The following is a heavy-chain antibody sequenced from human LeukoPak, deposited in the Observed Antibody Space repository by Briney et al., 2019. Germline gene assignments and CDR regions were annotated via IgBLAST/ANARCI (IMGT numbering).Heavy chain of an antibody. V-gene: IGHV4-59*01. Sequence: PSETLSLTCTVSGGSISSFYWSWIRQPPWKGLEWIGYIYYSGSTYYNPSLKSRVTISVDTSKNQFSLRLSSVTAADTAVHYCARVSGYDWESFHDYWGQGILVTVSS. CDR2: IYYSGST. D-gene: IGHD5-12*01. J-gene: IGHJ4*02. CDR1: GGSISSFY. CDR3: ARVSGYDWESFHDY.